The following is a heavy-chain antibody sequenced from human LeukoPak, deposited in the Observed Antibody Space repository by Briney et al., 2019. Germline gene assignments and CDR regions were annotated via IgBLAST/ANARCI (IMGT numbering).Heavy chain of an antibody. CDR2: IYYSGNT. CDR1: GGSISSSGSY. D-gene: IGHD6-6*01. J-gene: IGHJ5*02. CDR3: ARVMAARREDLNWFDH. V-gene: IGHV4-39*07. Sequence: TSSETLSLTCTVSGGSISSSGSYWGWIRQPPGKGLEWIGSIYYSGNTYNPSLKSRVTISVDTSKNQFSLNLTSVNAADTAVYYCARVMAARREDLNWFDHWGQGTLVTVSS.